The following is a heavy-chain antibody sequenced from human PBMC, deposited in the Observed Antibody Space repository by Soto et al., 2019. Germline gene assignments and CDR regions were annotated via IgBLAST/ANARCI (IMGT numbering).Heavy chain of an antibody. CDR2: ISYDGRIT. V-gene: IGHV3-30*03. Sequence: QVQLVESGGGVVQPGKSLRLSCVASGFTFSNFGMHWVRQAPGKGLEWVTVISYDGRITYYADSMKGRFTISRDNSKNTLYLQMNSLRPDDTAMYYCARTTVAVPFDYWGQGTLVVVSS. J-gene: IGHJ4*02. D-gene: IGHD4-17*01. CDR3: ARTTVAVPFDY. CDR1: GFTFSNFG.